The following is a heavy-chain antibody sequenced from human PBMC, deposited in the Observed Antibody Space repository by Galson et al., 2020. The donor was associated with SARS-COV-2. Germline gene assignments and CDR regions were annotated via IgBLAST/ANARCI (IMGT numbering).Heavy chain of an antibody. CDR3: TGLPRNDDRPSSNYY. CDR2: INPSGGSK. D-gene: IGHD3-22*01. V-gene: IGHV1-46*03. J-gene: IGHJ4*02. Sequence: ASVKVSCKASEDTFTSHYVHWVRQAPGQGLEWMGIINPSGGSKNYAEKFQHRVILTKNTSTRPVYMELSSLTSDDTAVYYCTGLPRNDDRPSSNYYWGQGTLVTGSS. CDR1: EDTFTSHY.